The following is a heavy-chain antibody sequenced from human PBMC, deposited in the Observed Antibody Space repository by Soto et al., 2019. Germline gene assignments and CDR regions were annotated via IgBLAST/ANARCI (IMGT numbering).Heavy chain of an antibody. J-gene: IGHJ4*02. CDR3: ARDGLGLDY. CDR2: IYHSGST. V-gene: IGHV4-59*01. D-gene: IGHD6-6*01. CDR1: GGSISSYY. Sequence: SETLSLTCTVSGGSISSYYWSWIRQPPGKGLEWIGEIYHSGSTNYNPSLKSRVTISVDTSKNQFSLKLSSVTAADTAVYYCARDGLGLDYWGQGTLVTVSS.